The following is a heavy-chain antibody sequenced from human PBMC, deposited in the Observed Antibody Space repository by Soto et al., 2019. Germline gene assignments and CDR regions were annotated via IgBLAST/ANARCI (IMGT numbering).Heavy chain of an antibody. V-gene: IGHV1-69*01. CDR2: NTPIFGTA. Sequence: QVQLVQSGAEVKKPGSSVKVSCKAYGGTFSSYAIRWVRQAPGQGLEWMGGNTPIFGTANYAQNFQGRVTITAYEYTSTASMERSSLRSEDSAVYYCACLRSPHYYYYYGMAVCGHGTTVTVAS. CDR3: ACLRSPHYYYYYGMAV. CDR1: GGTFSSYA. J-gene: IGHJ6*02.